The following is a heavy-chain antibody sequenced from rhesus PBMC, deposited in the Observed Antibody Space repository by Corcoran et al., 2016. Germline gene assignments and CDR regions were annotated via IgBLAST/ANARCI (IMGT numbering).Heavy chain of an antibody. V-gene: IGHV4-173*01. J-gene: IGHJ5-1*01. Sequence: QLQLQESGPGLVKPSETLSLTCAVSGGSISSNWWSWIRQPPGKGLEWIGRISGSGGSPRYNPSLKSRLTISTATAKNQLSLNLISVTAADPAVYYCARAFDVWGPGVLVTVSS. CDR1: GGSISSNW. CDR2: ISGSGGSP. CDR3: ARAFDV.